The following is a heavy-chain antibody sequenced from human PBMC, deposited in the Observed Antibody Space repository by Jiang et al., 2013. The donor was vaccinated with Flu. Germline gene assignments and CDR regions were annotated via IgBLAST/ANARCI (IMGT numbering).Heavy chain of an antibody. CDR3: ARGLGYCSGGSCRNFWYFDL. J-gene: IGHJ2*01. Sequence: AEVKKPGSSVKASCKASGGTFSSYAISWVRQAPGQGLEWMGRIIPILGIANYAQKFQGRVTITADKSTSTAYMELSSLRSEDTAVYYCARGLGYCSGGSCRNFWYFDLWGRGTLVTVSS. D-gene: IGHD2-15*01. CDR1: GGTFSSYA. CDR2: IIPILGIA. V-gene: IGHV1-69*04.